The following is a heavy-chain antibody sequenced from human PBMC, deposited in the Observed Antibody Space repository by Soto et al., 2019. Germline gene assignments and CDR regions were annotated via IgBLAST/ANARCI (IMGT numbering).Heavy chain of an antibody. CDR2: IWYDGSNK. CDR1: GFTFSSYG. J-gene: IGHJ4*02. CDR3: ARDQTPTYYDFWSGYHY. D-gene: IGHD3-3*01. V-gene: IGHV3-33*01. Sequence: PGGSLRLSCAASGFTFSSYGMHWVRQAPGKGLEWVAVIWYDGSNKYYADSVKGRFTISRDNSKNTLYLQMNSLRAEDTAVYYCARDQTPTYYDFWSGYHYWGQGTLVTVSS.